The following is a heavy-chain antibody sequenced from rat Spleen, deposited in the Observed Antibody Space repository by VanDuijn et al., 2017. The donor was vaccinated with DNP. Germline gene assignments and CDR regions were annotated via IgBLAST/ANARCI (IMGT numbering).Heavy chain of an antibody. CDR1: GFTFSDYN. D-gene: IGHD1-11*01. CDR2: VSSSAGST. J-gene: IGHJ2*01. CDR3: AKAGGYSPWYFDY. V-gene: IGHV5S11*01. Sequence: EVKLLESGGGLVQPGGSMRLSCAASGFTFSDYNMAWVRQAPTKGLEWVASVSSSAGSTYYRDSVKGRFTISRDNAKTTLFLQMNSLRSEETATYYCAKAGGYSPWYFDYWGQGVMVTVSS.